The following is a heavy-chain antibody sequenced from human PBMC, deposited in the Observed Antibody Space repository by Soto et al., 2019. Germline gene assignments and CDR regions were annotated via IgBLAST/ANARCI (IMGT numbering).Heavy chain of an antibody. CDR3: ARVVWLRLDY. D-gene: IGHD5-12*01. V-gene: IGHV4-39*01. J-gene: IGHJ4*02. CDR1: GGSISSSSYY. CDR2: IYYSGST. Sequence: QLQLQESGPGLVKPSETLSLTCTVSGGSISSSSYYWGWIRQPPGKGLEWIGSIYYSGSTYYNPPLKSRVTISVDPSKNQFSLKLSSVTAADTAVYYCARVVWLRLDYWGQGTLVTVSS.